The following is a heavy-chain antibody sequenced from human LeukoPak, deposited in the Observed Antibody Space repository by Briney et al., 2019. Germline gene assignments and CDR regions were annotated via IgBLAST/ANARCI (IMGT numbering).Heavy chain of an antibody. V-gene: IGHV4-39*07. CDR1: ADSLSSGGHY. CDR3: ARSYCTNGVCYNDAFDI. Sequence: TSETLSLTCTVSADSLSSGGHYWAWIRQPPGKGLEWIGSIYYSGSTYYNPSLKSRVTISVDTSKNQFSLKLSSVTAADTAVYYCARSYCTNGVCYNDAFDIWGQGTMVTVSS. D-gene: IGHD2-8*01. CDR2: IYYSGST. J-gene: IGHJ3*02.